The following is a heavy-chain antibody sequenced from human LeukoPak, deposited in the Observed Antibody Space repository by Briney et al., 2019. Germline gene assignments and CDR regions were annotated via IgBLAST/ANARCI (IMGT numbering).Heavy chain of an antibody. V-gene: IGHV3-30*02. J-gene: IGHJ4*02. CDR2: IRPDGGNT. Sequence: GGSLRLSCAPSGFPFRSYGLHWVHQAPGKGLEWVAFIRPDGGNTYYADSVEGRFTISRDNSKKLLYLQMHSLTAEDTAVFYWARELGSMTSPPVFGHWGQGTLVTVSS. D-gene: IGHD3-10*01. CDR3: ARELGSMTSPPVFGH. CDR1: GFPFRSYG.